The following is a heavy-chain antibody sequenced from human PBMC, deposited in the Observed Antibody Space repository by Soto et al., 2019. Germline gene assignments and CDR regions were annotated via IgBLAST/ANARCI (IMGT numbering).Heavy chain of an antibody. CDR2: IKSKTDGRTA. Sequence: VSLRLSCAASGFSFSNAWMSWVRQLPGKGLEWVGHIKSKTDGRTADYAAPVKGRFTISRDDSKNTLYLQMNSLKTEDTAMFYCTTLNYGVDVWGQGTTVTVYS. CDR1: GFSFSNAW. CDR3: TTLNYGVDV. V-gene: IGHV3-15*01. J-gene: IGHJ6*01.